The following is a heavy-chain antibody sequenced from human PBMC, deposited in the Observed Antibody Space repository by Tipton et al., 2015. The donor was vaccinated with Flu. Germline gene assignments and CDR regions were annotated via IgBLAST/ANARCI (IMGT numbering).Heavy chain of an antibody. CDR1: GFTFSDYY. V-gene: IGHV3-11*04. Sequence: SLRFSCAASGFTFSDYYMSWIRQAPGKGLEWVSYISSSGSTIYYADSVKGRFTISRDNAKNSLYLQMNSLRAEDTAVYYCASLYCSGGSCYEYFQHWGQGTLVTVSS. CDR3: ASLYCSGGSCYEYFQH. J-gene: IGHJ1*01. D-gene: IGHD2-15*01. CDR2: ISSSGSTI.